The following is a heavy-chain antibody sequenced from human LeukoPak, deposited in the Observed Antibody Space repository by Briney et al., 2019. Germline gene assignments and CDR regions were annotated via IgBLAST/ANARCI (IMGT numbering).Heavy chain of an antibody. V-gene: IGHV4-34*01. CDR2: IYYSGST. D-gene: IGHD3-3*01. CDR3: ARQGYDFWSGYPNWFDP. CDR1: GGSFSGYY. Sequence: PSETLSLTCAVYGGSFSGYYWSWIRQPPGKGLEWIGSIYYSGSTYYNPSLKSRVTISVDTSKNQFSLKLSSVTAADTAVYYCARQGYDFWSGYPNWFDPWGQGTLVTVSS. J-gene: IGHJ5*02.